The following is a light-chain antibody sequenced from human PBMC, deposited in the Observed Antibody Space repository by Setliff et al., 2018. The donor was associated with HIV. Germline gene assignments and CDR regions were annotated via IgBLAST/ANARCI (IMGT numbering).Light chain of an antibody. Sequence: SALTQPASVSGSPGQSITISCTGTSSDVGGYNYVSWYQHFPGRTPKLIIYDVRNRPPGVSSRFSGSKSGNPATLTISGLRAEDEADYYCSSYRSGNIGVFGGGTKVTV. J-gene: IGLJ1*01. V-gene: IGLV2-14*03. CDR3: SSYRSGNIGV. CDR1: SSDVGGYNY. CDR2: DVR.